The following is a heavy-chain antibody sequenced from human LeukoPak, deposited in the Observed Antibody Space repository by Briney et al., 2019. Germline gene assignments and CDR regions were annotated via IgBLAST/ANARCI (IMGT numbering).Heavy chain of an antibody. CDR3: AASQGSLDV. CDR2: ISGSGDKA. Sequence: PGGSLRLSCAASGFTFSTYPITWVRQAPGKGLEWVSSISGSGDKANFADSVKGRFTISRDNSRNTLYLQMNSLRVDDTAVYHCAASQGSLDVWGKGTTVIVSS. J-gene: IGHJ6*04. CDR1: GFTFSTYP. V-gene: IGHV3-23*01.